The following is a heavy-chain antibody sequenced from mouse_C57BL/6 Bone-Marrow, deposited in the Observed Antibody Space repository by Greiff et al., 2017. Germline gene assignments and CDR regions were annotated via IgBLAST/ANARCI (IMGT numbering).Heavy chain of an antibody. Sequence: QVQLKQSGAELVKPGASVKISCKASGYTFTDYYINWVKQRPGQGLEWIGKIGPGSGRTYYNEKFKGKATLTADKSSSTAYMQLSSLTSEDSAVYFCSPYGYYGWYAMDYWGQGTSVTVSS. CDR2: IGPGSGRT. CDR3: SPYGYYGWYAMDY. J-gene: IGHJ4*01. V-gene: IGHV1-77*01. D-gene: IGHD2-3*01. CDR1: GYTFTDYY.